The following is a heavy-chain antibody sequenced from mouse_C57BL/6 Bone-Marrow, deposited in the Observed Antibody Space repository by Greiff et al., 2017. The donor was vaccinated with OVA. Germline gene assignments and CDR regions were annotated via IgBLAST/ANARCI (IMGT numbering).Heavy chain of an antibody. V-gene: IGHV1-59*01. J-gene: IGHJ1*03. D-gene: IGHD1-1*01. CDR2: IDPSDSYT. CDR3: AREGVYYYGSDWYFDV. Sequence: VQLQQPGAELVRPGTSVKVSCKASGYTFTSYWMHWVKQRSGQGLEWIGVIDPSDSYTNYNQKFKGKATLTVDTSSSTAYMQLSSLTSEDSAVYYCAREGVYYYGSDWYFDVWGTGTTVTVSS. CDR1: GYTFTSYW.